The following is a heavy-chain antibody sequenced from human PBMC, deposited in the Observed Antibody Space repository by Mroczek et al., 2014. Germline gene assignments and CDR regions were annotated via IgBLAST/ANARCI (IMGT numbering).Heavy chain of an antibody. J-gene: IGHJ3*02. V-gene: IGHV4-39*01. CDR1: GSISSSRYY. CDR3: ARQFRNYYDSSGYYSEGDAFDI. CDR2: IYYSGST. Sequence: QVQAAGVGPGLGEAFGDPVPXLLCLCGSISSSRYYWGWIRQPPGKGLEWIGTIYYSGSTYYNPSLKSRVTISVDTSKNQFSLKLSSVTAADTAVYYCARQFRNYYDSSGYYSEGDAFDIWGQGTMVTVSS. D-gene: IGHD3-22*01.